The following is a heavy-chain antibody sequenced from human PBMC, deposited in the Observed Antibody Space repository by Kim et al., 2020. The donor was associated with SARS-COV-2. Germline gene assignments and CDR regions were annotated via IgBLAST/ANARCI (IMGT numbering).Heavy chain of an antibody. Sequence: SETLSLTCSVSGGSIRSGGKFWTWIRQHPAKGLEWIGYISYSGNPHYSPSLRSRVSISLQTSENQFSLELTSVTAADTAVYYCARGQPLDYWGQGIVVTVSS. CDR2: ISYSGNP. J-gene: IGHJ4*02. CDR3: ARGQPLDY. CDR1: GGSIRSGGKF. V-gene: IGHV4-31*03. D-gene: IGHD2-2*01.